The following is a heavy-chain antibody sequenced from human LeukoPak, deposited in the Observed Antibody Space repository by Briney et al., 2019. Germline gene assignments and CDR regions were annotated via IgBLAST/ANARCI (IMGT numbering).Heavy chain of an antibody. D-gene: IGHD6-6*01. CDR2: MSSNGDII. J-gene: IGHJ4*02. CDR1: GFTFSTYE. V-gene: IGHV3-48*03. Sequence: GGSLRLSCAASGFTFSTYEMDWVRQVPGKGLEWVSYMSSNGDIIYYADSVRGRLTISRDNAKNSLYLQMNSLRAEDTAVYYCARDDSGRHTSSLDCWSQGTLVAVSS. CDR3: ARDDSGRHTSSLDC.